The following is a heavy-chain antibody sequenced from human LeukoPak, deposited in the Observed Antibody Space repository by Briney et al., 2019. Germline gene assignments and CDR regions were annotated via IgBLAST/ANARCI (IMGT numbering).Heavy chain of an antibody. V-gene: IGHV3-30*04. CDR1: GFTFSSYA. Sequence: GGSLRLSCAASGFTFSSYAMHWVRQAPGKGLEWVAVISYDGSNKYYADSVKGRFTISRDNSKNTLYLQMNSLRAEDTAAYYCARVARQWLSDLQYFDYWGQGTLVTVSS. D-gene: IGHD6-19*01. J-gene: IGHJ4*02. CDR3: ARVARQWLSDLQYFDY. CDR2: ISYDGSNK.